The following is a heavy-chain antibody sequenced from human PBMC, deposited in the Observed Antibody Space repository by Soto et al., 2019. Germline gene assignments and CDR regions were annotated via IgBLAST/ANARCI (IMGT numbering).Heavy chain of an antibody. D-gene: IGHD3-3*01. V-gene: IGHV1-69*13. CDR1: GGTFSSYA. CDR3: ARVNDFTYYYYGRDG. CDR2: IIPIFGTA. J-gene: IGHJ6*02. Sequence: GASVKVSCKVSGGTFSSYAISWVRQAPGQGLEWMGGIIPIFGTANYAQKFQGRVTITADESTSTAYMELSSLRSEDTAVYYCARVNDFTYYYYGRDGWGQGTTVTVSS.